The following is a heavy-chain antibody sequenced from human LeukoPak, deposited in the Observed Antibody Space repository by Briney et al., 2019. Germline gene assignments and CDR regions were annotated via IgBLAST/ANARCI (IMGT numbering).Heavy chain of an antibody. CDR1: GFTFSDHH. V-gene: IGHV3-72*01. Sequence: GRSLRLSCAASGFTFSDHHMDWVGQAPGKGLEWIGRSKNKDYAYSTVYAASVKGRFTFSRDDPKNSLYLQMNSLTTEDTAVYYCTRIFYYGTRGYYPDFWGQGTLVTVSS. CDR2: SKNKDYAYST. D-gene: IGHD3-22*01. CDR3: TRIFYYGTRGYYPDF. J-gene: IGHJ4*02.